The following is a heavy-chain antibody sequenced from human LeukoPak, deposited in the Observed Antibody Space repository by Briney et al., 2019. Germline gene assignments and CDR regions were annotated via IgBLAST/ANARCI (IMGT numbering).Heavy chain of an antibody. V-gene: IGHV4-59*01. J-gene: IGHJ4*02. Sequence: ETLSLTCTVSGGSISSYYWSWIRQPPGKGLEWIGYIYYSGSTNYNPSLKSRVTISVDTSKNQFSLKLSSVTAADTAVYYCASFRVGATSYYFDYWGQGTLVTVSS. CDR3: ASFRVGATSYYFDY. CDR2: IYYSGST. D-gene: IGHD1-26*01. CDR1: GGSISSYY.